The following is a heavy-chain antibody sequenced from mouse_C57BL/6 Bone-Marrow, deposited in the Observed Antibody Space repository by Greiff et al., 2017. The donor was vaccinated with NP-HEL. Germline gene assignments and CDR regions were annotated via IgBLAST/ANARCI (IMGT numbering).Heavy chain of an antibody. V-gene: IGHV5-12*01. J-gene: IGHJ3*01. CDR1: GFTFSDYY. CDR2: ISNGGGST. CDR3: AREIYYGPPFAY. Sequence: EVQLVESGGGLVQPGGSLKLSCAASGFTFSDYYMYWVRQTPEKRLEWVAYISNGGGSTYYPDTVKGRFTISRDNAKNTLYLQMSRLKSEDTAMYYCAREIYYGPPFAYWGQGTLVTVSA. D-gene: IGHD2-1*01.